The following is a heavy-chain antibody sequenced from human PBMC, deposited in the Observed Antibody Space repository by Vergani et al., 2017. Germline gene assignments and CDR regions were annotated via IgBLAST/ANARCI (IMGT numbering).Heavy chain of an antibody. CDR1: GFTFSSYW. V-gene: IGHV3-7*01. CDR3: ARIXIAVAGTAYYYYYYMDV. J-gene: IGHJ6*03. Sequence: EVQLVESGGGLVQPGGSLRLSCAASGFTFSSYWMSWVRQAPGKGLEWVANIKQDGSEKYYVDSVKGRFTISRDNAKNSLYLQMNSLRAEDTAVYYCARIXIAVAGTAYYYYYYMDVWGKGTTVTVSS. D-gene: IGHD6-19*01. CDR2: IKQDGSEK.